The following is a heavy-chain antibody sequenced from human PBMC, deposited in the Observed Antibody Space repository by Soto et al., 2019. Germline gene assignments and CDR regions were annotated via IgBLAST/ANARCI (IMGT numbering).Heavy chain of an antibody. CDR2: ISSDGSEK. CDR3: ANSWTTLTTGFDF. CDR1: GFTFGSYA. V-gene: IGHV3-30*18. D-gene: IGHD4-17*01. Sequence: GGSLRLSCAASGFTFGSYAMIWVRHAPGKGLGWVAVISSDGSEKYYLDSVRDRFTISRDNSKNTLYLQMNNLRPEDTAMYYCANSWTTLTTGFDFWGQGALVTVSS. J-gene: IGHJ4*02.